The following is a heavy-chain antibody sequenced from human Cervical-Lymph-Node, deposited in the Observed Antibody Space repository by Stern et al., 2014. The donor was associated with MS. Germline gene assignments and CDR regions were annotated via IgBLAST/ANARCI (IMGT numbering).Heavy chain of an antibody. CDR3: ARQGSWYSIDY. Sequence: QLQPQESGPGLVKTSGTLSLTCAVSGGSISSSNWWRWVRRTPGKGLEWIGEIFQSGSTNYNPSLKSRVTISVDTSKNQFSLKLSSVTAADTAVYYCARQGSWYSIDYWGQGTLVTVSS. CDR1: GGSISSSNW. CDR2: IFQSGST. D-gene: IGHD2-15*01. J-gene: IGHJ4*02. V-gene: IGHV4-4*02.